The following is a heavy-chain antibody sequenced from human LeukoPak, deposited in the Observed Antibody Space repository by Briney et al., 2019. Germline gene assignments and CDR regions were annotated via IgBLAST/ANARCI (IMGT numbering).Heavy chain of an antibody. J-gene: IGHJ6*02. CDR3: ARVIPWQMDV. D-gene: IGHD2-21*01. CDR2: IYSGGRT. Sequence: GGSLRLSCAASGFTVSGNYMNWVRQAPGKGLEWDSVIYSGGRTYYPDSVKGRFITSRDKSRTNFYLQLNSLRAEDTAVYYCARVIPWQMDVWGQGTTVTVSS. CDR1: GFTVSGNY. V-gene: IGHV3-66*01.